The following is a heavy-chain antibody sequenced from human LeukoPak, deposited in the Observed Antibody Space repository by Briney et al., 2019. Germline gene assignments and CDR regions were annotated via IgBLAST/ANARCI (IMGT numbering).Heavy chain of an antibody. CDR3: ARSYDTNFDY. D-gene: IGHD3-3*01. V-gene: IGHV4-59*01. Sequence: ASETLSLTGTVSGGSIRSYYWSWIRQPPGKGLEWFGYIYFSGSTSYNPSLKSRVTISVDRSKNQFSLKLSSVAAADTAVYYCARSYDTNFDYWGQGTLVTVSS. J-gene: IGHJ4*02. CDR1: GGSIRSYY. CDR2: IYFSGST.